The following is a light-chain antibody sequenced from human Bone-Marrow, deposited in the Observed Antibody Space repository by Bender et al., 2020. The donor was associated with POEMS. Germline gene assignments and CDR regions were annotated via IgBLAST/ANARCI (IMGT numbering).Light chain of an antibody. CDR1: SSKFGSYP. J-gene: IGLJ3*02. V-gene: IGLV1-44*01. CDR3: ATWDDSLNGWV. CDR2: NNS. Sequence: QSVLTQPPSASGTPGQRVTISCSGSSSKFGSYPVNWYQQLPGAAPKLVIFNNSQRPSGVPARFSGSNSGTSASLAISGRLSDDEADFYCATWDDSLNGWVFGGGTKLTVL.